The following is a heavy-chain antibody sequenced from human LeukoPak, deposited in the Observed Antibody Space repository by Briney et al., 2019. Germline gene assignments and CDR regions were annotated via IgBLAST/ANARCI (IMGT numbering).Heavy chain of an antibody. V-gene: IGHV4-39*01. D-gene: IGHD4-17*01. CDR3: ARQPPRVTTHWDHNY. J-gene: IGHJ4*02. CDR2: IYYSGST. Sequence: MASETLSLTCTVSGGSISSSSYYWGWIRQPPGKGLEWIGSIYYSGSTYYNPSLKSRVTISVDTSKNQFSLKLSSVTAADTDVYYCARQPPRVTTHWDHNYWGQGTLVTVSS. CDR1: GGSISSSSYY.